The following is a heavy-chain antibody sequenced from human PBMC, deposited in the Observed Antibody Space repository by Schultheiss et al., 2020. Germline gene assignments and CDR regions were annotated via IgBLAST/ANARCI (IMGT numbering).Heavy chain of an antibody. CDR1: GFTVSSKY. Sequence: ESLNISCAASGFTVSSKYMNWVRQAPGKGLEWVSIIYSGVGTYYADSVKGRFTISRDNSKNTLYLQMNSLRAEDTAVYYCAREAGIWGAFDIWGQGTMVTVSS. CDR3: AREAGIWGAFDI. V-gene: IGHV3-53*01. CDR2: IYSGVGT. D-gene: IGHD3-16*01. J-gene: IGHJ3*02.